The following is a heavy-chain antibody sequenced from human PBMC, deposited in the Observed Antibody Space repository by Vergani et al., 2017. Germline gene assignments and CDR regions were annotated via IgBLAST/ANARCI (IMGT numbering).Heavy chain of an antibody. D-gene: IGHD3-10*01. CDR3: ARHRGSGGFFPSSYFYGMDG. V-gene: IGHV4-38-2*01. CDR2: IHHSGDT. CDR1: DSSIMTNPY. Sequence: QVQLQESGPGLVKPSETLTLTCDVSDSSIMTNPYWGWFRQSPGKGLEWIGCIHHSGDTHYNSSLKSRVSISIVSSSKFSLSLTSVTAADTAIYYCARHRGSGGFFPSSYFYGMDGWGHGTTVTDSS. J-gene: IGHJ6*02.